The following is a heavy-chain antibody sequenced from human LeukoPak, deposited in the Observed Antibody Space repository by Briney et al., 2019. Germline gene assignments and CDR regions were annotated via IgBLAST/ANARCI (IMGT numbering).Heavy chain of an antibody. CDR3: ARASSPNSQTFDY. Sequence: GASVKVSCKASGYTFTGYYMHWVRQAPGQGLEWMGWINPNSGGTNYAQKFQGRVTMTRDTSISTAYMELSRLRSDDTAVYYCARASSPNSQTFDYWGQGTLVTVSS. D-gene: IGHD2-2*01. CDR1: GYTFTGYY. J-gene: IGHJ4*02. V-gene: IGHV1-2*02. CDR2: INPNSGGT.